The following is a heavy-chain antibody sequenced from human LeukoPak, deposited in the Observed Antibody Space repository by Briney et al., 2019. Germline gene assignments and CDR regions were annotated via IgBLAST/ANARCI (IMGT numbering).Heavy chain of an antibody. J-gene: IGHJ4*02. V-gene: IGHV4-39*01. D-gene: IGHD6-19*01. Sequence: SETLSLTCTVYGKSFSGYYWGWIRQPPGKGLEWIGSIYYSGSTYYNPSLKSRVTISVDTSKNQFSLKLSSVTAADTAVYYCARSVADEPLFDYWGQGTLVTVSS. CDR1: GKSFSGYY. CDR3: ARSVADEPLFDY. CDR2: IYYSGST.